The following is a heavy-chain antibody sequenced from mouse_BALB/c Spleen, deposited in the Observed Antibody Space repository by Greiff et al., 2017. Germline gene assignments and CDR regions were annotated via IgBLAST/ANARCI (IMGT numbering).Heavy chain of an antibody. CDR3: AREGSCSFAY. J-gene: IGHJ3*01. D-gene: IGHD3-1*01. Sequence: EVQLQESGGGLVQPGGSLRLSCATSGFTFTDYYMSWVRQPPGKALEWLGFIRNKANGYTTEYSASVKGRFTISRDNSQSILYLQMNTLRAEDSATYYCAREGSCSFAYWGQGTLVTVSA. CDR2: IRNKANGYTT. CDR1: GFTFTDYY. V-gene: IGHV7-3*02.